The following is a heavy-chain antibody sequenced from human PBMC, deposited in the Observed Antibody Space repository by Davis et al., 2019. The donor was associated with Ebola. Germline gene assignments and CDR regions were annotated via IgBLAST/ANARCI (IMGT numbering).Heavy chain of an antibody. CDR1: GDSVSISSGG. J-gene: IGHJ6*02. Sequence: HSQTPSLPRSVSGDSVSISSGGYISIRPSPSRGLEWLGRTYYSSKWYTGYAESVKSRININPDTAKHQFSLHLNPVTPEDKAVYYCVRRWGRFGLDVWGQRTTVTVSS. V-gene: IGHV6-1*01. CDR2: TYYSSKWYT. D-gene: IGHD3-16*01. CDR3: VRRWGRFGLDV.